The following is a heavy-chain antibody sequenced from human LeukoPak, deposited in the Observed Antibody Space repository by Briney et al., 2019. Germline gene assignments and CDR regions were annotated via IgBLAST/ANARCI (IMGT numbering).Heavy chain of an antibody. CDR2: ISWNSGSI. CDR3: ARETRLLWFGELLEYYYYYYMDV. V-gene: IGHV3-9*01. CDR1: GFTFDDYA. J-gene: IGHJ6*03. D-gene: IGHD3-10*01. Sequence: GGSLRLSCAASGFTFDDYAMHWVRQAPGKGLEWVSGISWNSGSIGYADSVKGRFTISRDSAKNSLYLQMNSLRAEDTAVYYCARETRLLWFGELLEYYYYYYMDVWGKGTTVTISS.